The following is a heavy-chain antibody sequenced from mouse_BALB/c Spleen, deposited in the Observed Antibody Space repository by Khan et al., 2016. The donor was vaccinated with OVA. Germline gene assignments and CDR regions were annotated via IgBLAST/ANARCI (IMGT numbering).Heavy chain of an antibody. J-gene: IGHJ2*01. Sequence: QVQLQQPGAELVNPGASVNLSCKASGYTLSSYWMHWVKQRPGQGLEWIGEINPSNGRTNYNEKIKSKATLTVAKSSSTAYMQLSIPTSEDSAVYYCARLLINFDYWGQGTTLTVSS. D-gene: IGHD2-1*01. V-gene: IGHV1S81*02. CDR2: INPSNGRT. CDR1: GYTLSSYW. CDR3: ARLLINFDY.